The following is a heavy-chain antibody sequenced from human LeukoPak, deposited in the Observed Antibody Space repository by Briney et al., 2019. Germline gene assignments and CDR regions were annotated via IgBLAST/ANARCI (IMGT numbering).Heavy chain of an antibody. J-gene: IGHJ5*02. D-gene: IGHD3-22*01. Sequence: PSETLSLTCTVSGYSISSGYYWGWIRQPPGKGLEWIGSIYHSGSTNYNPSLKSRVTISVDTSKNQFSLKLSSVTAADTAVYYCARRGYYYDSSGYPRGPYNWFDPWGQGTLVTVSS. CDR1: GYSISSGYY. CDR3: ARRGYYYDSSGYPRGPYNWFDP. CDR2: IYHSGST. V-gene: IGHV4-38-2*02.